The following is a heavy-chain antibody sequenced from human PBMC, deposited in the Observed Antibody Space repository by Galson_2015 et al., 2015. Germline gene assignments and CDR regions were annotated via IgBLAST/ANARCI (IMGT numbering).Heavy chain of an antibody. CDR1: GYTFTSYD. CDR2: MNPNSGNT. J-gene: IGHJ3*02. V-gene: IGHV1-8*01. CDR3: ARDCSSTSCYGSDAFDI. D-gene: IGHD2-2*01. Sequence: SVKVSCKASGYTFTSYDINWVRQATGQGLEWMGWMNPNSGNTGYAQKFQGRVTMTRNTSISTAYMELSSLRSEDTAVYYCARDCSSTSCYGSDAFDIGGQGTMVTVSS.